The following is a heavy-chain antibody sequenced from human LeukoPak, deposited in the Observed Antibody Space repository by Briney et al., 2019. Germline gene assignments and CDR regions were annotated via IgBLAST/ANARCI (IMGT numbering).Heavy chain of an antibody. Sequence: GGSLRLSCAASGFTFSSYWMTWVRQAPGKGLEWVANIKRDGSEKHYVDSVKGRFTISRDNAKNSLYLQMNSLRAEDTAVYYCARDPYSGSYGDYYYYYMDVWGKGTTVTVSS. V-gene: IGHV3-7*01. CDR2: IKRDGSEK. J-gene: IGHJ6*03. CDR1: GFTFSSYW. D-gene: IGHD1-26*01. CDR3: ARDPYSGSYGDYYYYYMDV.